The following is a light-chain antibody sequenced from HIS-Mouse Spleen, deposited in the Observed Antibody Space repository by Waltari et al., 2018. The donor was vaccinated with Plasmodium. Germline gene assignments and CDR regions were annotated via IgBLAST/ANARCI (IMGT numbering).Light chain of an antibody. V-gene: IGLV2-23*03. CDR2: EGS. CDR3: CSYAGSSTFV. Sequence: QSALTQPASVSGSPGQSITIPCPGPSSAVGSYNLVSWYQQHPGKAPKLMIYEGSKRPSGVSNRFSGSKSGNTASLTISGLQAEDEADYYCCSYAGSSTFVFGGGTKLTVL. CDR1: SSAVGSYNL. J-gene: IGLJ3*02.